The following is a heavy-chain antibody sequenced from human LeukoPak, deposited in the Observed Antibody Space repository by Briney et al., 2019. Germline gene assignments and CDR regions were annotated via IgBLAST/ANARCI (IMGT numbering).Heavy chain of an antibody. D-gene: IGHD6-19*01. CDR1: GFTFSSYE. J-gene: IGHJ4*02. V-gene: IGHV3-48*03. CDR2: ISSSGSTI. CDR3: ARDSPGSGWYEFDY. Sequence: GGFLRLSCAASGFTFSSYEMNWVRQAPGKGLEWVSYISSSGSTIYYADSVKGRFTISRDNAKNSLYLQMNSLRAEDTAVYYCARDSPGSGWYEFDYWGQGTLVTVSS.